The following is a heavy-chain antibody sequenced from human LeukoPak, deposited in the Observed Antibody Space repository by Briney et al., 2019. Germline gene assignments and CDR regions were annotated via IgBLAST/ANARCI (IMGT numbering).Heavy chain of an antibody. J-gene: IGHJ3*01. Sequence: SETLSLTRAVSGGSISSGNWWSWVRQPPGKGLEWIGEIYHSGSTNYNPSLKSRVTISVDKSKNQFSLKLNSVTAADTAVYFCARDRAYDTSGAFDVWGQGTMVTVSS. V-gene: IGHV4-4*02. D-gene: IGHD3-9*01. CDR2: IYHSGST. CDR1: GGSISSGNW. CDR3: ARDRAYDTSGAFDV.